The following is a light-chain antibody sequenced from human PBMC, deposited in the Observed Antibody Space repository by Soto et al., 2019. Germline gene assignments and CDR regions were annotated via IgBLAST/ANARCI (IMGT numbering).Light chain of an antibody. J-gene: IGKJ2*01. CDR2: GAS. Sequence: EIVLTQSPGTLSLSPGERATLSCRASQSFNSGYLAWYQQKPGQAPRLLIFGASTRATDIPDRFSGSKSGTEFTLTISRLEPEDFAVYYCHQYGSSPPYTFGQGTKLEI. CDR1: QSFNSGY. CDR3: HQYGSSPPYT. V-gene: IGKV3-20*01.